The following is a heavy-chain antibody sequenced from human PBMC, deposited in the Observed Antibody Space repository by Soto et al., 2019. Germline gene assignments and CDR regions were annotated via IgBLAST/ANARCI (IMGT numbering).Heavy chain of an antibody. CDR2: INHSGST. Sequence: PSETLSLTCAVYGGSFSGYYWSWIRQPPGKGLEWIGEINHSGSTNYNPSLKSRVTISVDTSRNQFSLKLSSVTAADTAVYYCARAPRLRSYYMDVWGKGTTVTVSS. CDR1: GGSFSGYY. CDR3: ARAPRLRSYYMDV. V-gene: IGHV4-34*01. D-gene: IGHD4-17*01. J-gene: IGHJ6*03.